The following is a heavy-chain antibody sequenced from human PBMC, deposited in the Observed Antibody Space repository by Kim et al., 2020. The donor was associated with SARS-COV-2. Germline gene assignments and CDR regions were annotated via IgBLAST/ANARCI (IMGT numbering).Heavy chain of an antibody. V-gene: IGHV3-33*06. D-gene: IGHD5-18*01. CDR3: AKDTYSPRA. CDR2: IWYDGSNK. J-gene: IGHJ4*02. Sequence: GGSLRLSCAASGFTFSSYGMHWVRQAPGKGLEWVAVIWYDGSNKYYADSVKGRFTISRDNSKNTLYLQMNSLSAEDTAVYYCAKDTYSPRAWGQGTLVTVSS. CDR1: GFTFSSYG.